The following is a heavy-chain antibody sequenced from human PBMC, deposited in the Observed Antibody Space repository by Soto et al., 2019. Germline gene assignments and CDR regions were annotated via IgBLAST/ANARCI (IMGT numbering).Heavy chain of an antibody. D-gene: IGHD3-10*01. CDR1: GYTLTELS. V-gene: IGHV1-24*01. Sequence: ASVKVSCKVSGYTLTELSMHWVRQAPGKRLEWMGGFDTEDGETIYAQKFQGRVTMTEDTSTDTAYMELSSLRSEDTAVYYCATVGAGSGSYYATDYYYYGMDVWGQGTTVTAP. CDR2: FDTEDGET. J-gene: IGHJ6*02. CDR3: ATVGAGSGSYYATDYYYYGMDV.